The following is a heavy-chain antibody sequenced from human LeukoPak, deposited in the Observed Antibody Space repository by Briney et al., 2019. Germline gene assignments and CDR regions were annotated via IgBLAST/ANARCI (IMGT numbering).Heavy chain of an antibody. D-gene: IGHD3-10*01. J-gene: IGHJ4*02. V-gene: IGHV3-21*01. CDR3: ARDRKGGSGSYYRSLYDY. CDR2: SSSYI. Sequence: SSSYIYYADSVKRRFTISRDNAKNSLYLQMNSLRAEDTAVYYCARDRKGGSGSYYRSLYDYWGQGTLVTVSS.